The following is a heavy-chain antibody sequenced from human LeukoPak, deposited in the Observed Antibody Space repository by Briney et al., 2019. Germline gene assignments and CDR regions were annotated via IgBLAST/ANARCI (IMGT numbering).Heavy chain of an antibody. D-gene: IGHD6-19*01. V-gene: IGHV1-2*02. CDR2: INPNSGGT. CDR3: ARDRAVAGTSYYYYMDV. J-gene: IGHJ6*03. Sequence: ASVKVSCKASGYTFTGYYMHWVRQAPGQGLEWMGWINPNSGGTNYAQKFQGRVTMTRDTSISTAYMELSRLRSDDTAVYYCARDRAVAGTSYYYYMDVWGKGTTVTISS. CDR1: GYTFTGYY.